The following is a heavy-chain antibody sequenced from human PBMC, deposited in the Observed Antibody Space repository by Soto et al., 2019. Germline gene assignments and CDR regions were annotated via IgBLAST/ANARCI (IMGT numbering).Heavy chain of an antibody. CDR2: IYYSGST. J-gene: IGHJ4*02. CDR3: ARETMVRGVDY. CDR1: GGSISSYY. Sequence: SETLSLTCTVSGGSISSYYWSWIRQPPGKGLEWIGYIYYSGSTNYNPSLKSRVTISVDTSKNQFSLKLSSVTAADTAVYYWARETMVRGVDYWGQGTLVTVSS. D-gene: IGHD3-10*01. V-gene: IGHV4-59*01.